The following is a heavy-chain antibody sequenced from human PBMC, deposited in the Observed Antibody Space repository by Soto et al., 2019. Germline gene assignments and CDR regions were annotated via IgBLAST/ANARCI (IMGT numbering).Heavy chain of an antibody. V-gene: IGHV3-23*01. D-gene: IGHD3-3*01. J-gene: IGHJ6*03. Sequence: GGSLRLSCAASGFTFSSYAMSWVRQAPGKGLEWVSAISGSGGSTYYADSVKGRFTISRDNSKNTLYLQMNSLRAEDTAVYYCAKDLAYYDFWSGYYKNYYYYYMDVWGKGTTVTVSS. CDR2: ISGSGGST. CDR1: GFTFSSYA. CDR3: AKDLAYYDFWSGYYKNYYYYYMDV.